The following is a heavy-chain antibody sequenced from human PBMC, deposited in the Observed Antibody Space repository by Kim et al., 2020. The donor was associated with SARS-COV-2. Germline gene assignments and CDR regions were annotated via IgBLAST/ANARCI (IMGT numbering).Heavy chain of an antibody. CDR2: ITKISATI. CDR1: GFTFSAYD. J-gene: IGHJ3*02. CDR3: ARARKGGSFDM. D-gene: IGHD3-16*01. Sequence: GGSLRLSCATSGFTFSAYDMNWVRQAPGKGLEWLSFITKISATIYYADSVEGRFTISRDNAKNSLFLQMNSLRDEDTALYYCARARKGGSFDMCGQGTLV. V-gene: IGHV3-48*02.